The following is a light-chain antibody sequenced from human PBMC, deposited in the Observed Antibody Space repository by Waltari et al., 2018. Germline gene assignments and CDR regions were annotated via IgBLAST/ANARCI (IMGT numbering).Light chain of an antibody. CDR1: SGHSSNV. CDR3: QTGGHGTWV. CDR2: VNSDGSH. V-gene: IGLV4-69*01. Sequence: LVLTQSPSASPSLGASVKLPCTLSSGHSSNVIACLQQQPEKGPRYLMKVNSDGSHSKGDKIPDRFAGSSSGTEHYLTISSLQSEDEADYYCQTGGHGTWVFGGGTKLTVL. J-gene: IGLJ3*02.